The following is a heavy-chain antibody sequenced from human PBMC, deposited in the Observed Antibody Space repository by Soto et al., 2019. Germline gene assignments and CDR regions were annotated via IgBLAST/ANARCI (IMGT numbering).Heavy chain of an antibody. D-gene: IGHD6-19*01. CDR2: IDPSDSYI. V-gene: IGHV5-10-1*01. CDR3: ARHGAAIWLGY. J-gene: IGHJ4*02. CDR1: GYTFSGHW. Sequence: PGESLKISCKTSGYTFSGHWISWVRQVPGKGLQWMGNIDPSDSYINYNPAFRGHVTFSVDKSSSTAYLHWRSLRPSDTAIYYCARHGAAIWLGYWGQGTLVTVSS.